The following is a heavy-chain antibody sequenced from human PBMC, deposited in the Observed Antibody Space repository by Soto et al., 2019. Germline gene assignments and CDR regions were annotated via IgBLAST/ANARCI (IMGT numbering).Heavy chain of an antibody. CDR2: INAGNGNT. Sequence: ASVKVSSKASGCTFTSYAMHWVRQAPGQRLEWMGWINAGNGNTKYSQKFQGRVTITRDTSASTAYMELSSLRSEDTAVYYCASAYSSSGYRVDYWGQGTLVTVS. V-gene: IGHV1-3*01. D-gene: IGHD6-13*01. J-gene: IGHJ4*02. CDR3: ASAYSSSGYRVDY. CDR1: GCTFTSYA.